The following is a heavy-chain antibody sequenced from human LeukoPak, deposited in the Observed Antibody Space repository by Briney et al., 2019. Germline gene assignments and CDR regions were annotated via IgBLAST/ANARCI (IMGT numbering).Heavy chain of an antibody. D-gene: IGHD3-10*01. CDR2: IYFSGGT. Sequence: SETLSLTCTVSGGSISSSNCYWGWIRQPPGKGLEWIGSIYFSGGTYYNASLKSRVTISVDTSKNQFSLKLSSVTAADTAVYYCARQTGSGLFSLPGGQGTLVTVSS. J-gene: IGHJ4*02. V-gene: IGHV4-39*01. CDR1: GGSISSSNCY. CDR3: ARQTGSGLFSLP.